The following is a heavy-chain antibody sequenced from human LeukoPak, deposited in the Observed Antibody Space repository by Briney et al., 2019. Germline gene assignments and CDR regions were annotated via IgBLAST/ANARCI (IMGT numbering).Heavy chain of an antibody. V-gene: IGHV1-2*02. CDR3: ARTGFLGDPSYIVGATRAYFDY. CDR1: GCTFTGYY. J-gene: IGHJ4*02. Sequence: ASVKVSCKASGCTFTGYYMHWVRQAPGQGLEWMGWINPNSGGTNYAQKFQGRVTMTRDTSISTAYMELSRLRSDDTAVYYCARTGFLGDPSYIVGATRAYFDYWGQGTLVTVSS. CDR2: INPNSGGT. D-gene: IGHD1-26*01.